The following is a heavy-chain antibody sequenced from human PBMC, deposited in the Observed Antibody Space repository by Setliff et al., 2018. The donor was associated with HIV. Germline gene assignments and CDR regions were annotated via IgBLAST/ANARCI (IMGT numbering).Heavy chain of an antibody. J-gene: IGHJ4*02. Sequence: SETLSLTCTVSGDSISSAGYNWNWNRQHPGKGLEWIGYIYSSGSTTYNPSLKSRITISVDTSKNQFSLRLTSVTAADTAMYYCARVIQTPGSPYARFDFWGQGTLVTVSS. CDR2: IYSSGST. CDR3: ARVIQTPGSPYARFDF. CDR1: GDSISSAGYN. V-gene: IGHV4-31*03. D-gene: IGHD2-2*01.